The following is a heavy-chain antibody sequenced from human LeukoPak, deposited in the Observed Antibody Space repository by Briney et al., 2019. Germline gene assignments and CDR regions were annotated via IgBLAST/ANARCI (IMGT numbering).Heavy chain of an antibody. CDR2: ISGSGGST. CDR1: GFTFSKYA. J-gene: IGHJ6*03. CDR3: AKGDHYYDTSGDYYMDV. V-gene: IGHV3-23*01. D-gene: IGHD3-22*01. Sequence: PGGSLRLSCVASGFTFSKYAMIWVRQAPGKGLEWVSAISGSGGSTYYADSVKGRVTISRDNSKNTLYLQMSSLRAEDTAVYYCAKGDHYYDTSGDYYMDVWGKGTTVTVSS.